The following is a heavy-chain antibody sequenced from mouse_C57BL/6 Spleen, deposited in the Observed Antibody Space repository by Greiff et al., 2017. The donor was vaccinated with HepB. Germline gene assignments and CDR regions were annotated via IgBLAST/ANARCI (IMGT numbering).Heavy chain of an antibody. V-gene: IGHV14-4*01. Sequence: EVKLQQSGAELVRPGASVKLSCTASGFNIKDDYMHWVKQRPEQGLEWIGWIDPENGDTEYASKFQGKATITADTSSNTAYLQLSSLTSEDTAVYYCTTDTTVVAGYYWGQGTTLTVSS. J-gene: IGHJ2*01. CDR1: GFNIKDDY. CDR3: TTDTTVVAGYY. D-gene: IGHD1-1*01. CDR2: IDPENGDT.